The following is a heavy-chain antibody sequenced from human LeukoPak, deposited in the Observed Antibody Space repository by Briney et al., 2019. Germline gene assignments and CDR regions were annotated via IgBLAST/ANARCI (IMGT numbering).Heavy chain of an antibody. J-gene: IGHJ4*02. D-gene: IGHD5-18*01. CDR2: INPNSGGT. CDR3: ARARRDARGYSYGYYFDY. Sequence: ASVKVSCKASGYTFTDYYVFWVRQAPGQGLEWMGRINPNSGGTNYAQKFQGRVTMTTDTSISTAYMELSRLRSDDTAVYYCARARRDARGYSYGYYFDYWGQGTLVTVSS. CDR1: GYTFTDYY. V-gene: IGHV1-2*06.